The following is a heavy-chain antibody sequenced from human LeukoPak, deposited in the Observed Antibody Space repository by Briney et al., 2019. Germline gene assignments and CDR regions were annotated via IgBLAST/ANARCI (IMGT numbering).Heavy chain of an antibody. CDR3: ARDLAVAGTRGRYYYYYMDV. CDR2: TYYRSKWYN. Sequence: SQTLSLTCAISGDSVSSNSATWNWIRQSPSRGLEWLGRTYYRSKWYNEYAVSVKSRITINPDTSKNQFSLQLNSVTPEDTAVYYCARDLAVAGTRGRYYYYYMDVWGKGTTVTISS. D-gene: IGHD6-19*01. CDR1: GDSVSSNSAT. J-gene: IGHJ6*03. V-gene: IGHV6-1*01.